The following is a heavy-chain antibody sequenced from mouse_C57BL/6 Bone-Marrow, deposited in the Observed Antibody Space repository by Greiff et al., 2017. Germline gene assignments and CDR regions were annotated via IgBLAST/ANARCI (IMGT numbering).Heavy chain of an antibody. J-gene: IGHJ4*01. CDR2: IYPRRGNT. CDR3: ARQGLSKRGYAMDY. Sequence: QVQLQQSGAELARPGASVKLSCKASGYTFTSYGISWVKQRTGQGLEWIGEIYPRRGNTYYNEKFKGKATLTADKSSSTAYMELRSLTSEDSAVYFCARQGLSKRGYAMDYWGQGTSVTVAS. D-gene: IGHD1-3*01. V-gene: IGHV1-81*01. CDR1: GYTFTSYG.